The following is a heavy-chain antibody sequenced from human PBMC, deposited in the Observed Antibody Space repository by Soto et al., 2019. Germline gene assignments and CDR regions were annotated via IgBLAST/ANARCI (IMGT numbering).Heavy chain of an antibody. CDR3: ALEPLAVARTY. J-gene: IGHJ4*02. D-gene: IGHD6-19*01. Sequence: EVQLLESGGGLVQPGGSLRLSCAASGFTFSSYAMSWVLQAPGKGLEWVSAISGSGGSKYYADSVKGRFTIARANSKNTLYLQMNSLRAEDTAVYYCALEPLAVARTYWGQGTLVTVSS. CDR1: GFTFSSYA. CDR2: ISGSGGSK. V-gene: IGHV3-23*01.